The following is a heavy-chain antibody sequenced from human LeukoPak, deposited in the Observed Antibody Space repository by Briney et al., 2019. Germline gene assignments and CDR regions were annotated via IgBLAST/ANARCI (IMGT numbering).Heavy chain of an antibody. D-gene: IGHD6-13*01. CDR3: AKGGHSSGWSFYYFDS. J-gene: IGHJ4*02. Sequence: GGSLRLSCAGSGFTFSNYAVTWVRQAPGKGLEWVSRLSASGGATFYADSVKGRFTISRDNSKNTLYLQMNSLRAEDTAVYYCAKGGHSSGWSFYYFDSWGQGTLVTVSS. CDR2: LSASGGAT. CDR1: GFTFSNYA. V-gene: IGHV3-23*01.